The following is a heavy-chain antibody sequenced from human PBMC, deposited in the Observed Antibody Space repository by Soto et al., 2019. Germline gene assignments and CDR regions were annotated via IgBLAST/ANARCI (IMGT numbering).Heavy chain of an antibody. D-gene: IGHD2-15*01. Sequence: QVQLVESGGGVVQPGRSLRLSCAASGFTFSSYAMHWVRQAPGKGLEWVAVISYDGSNKYYADSVKGRFTISRDNSKNTLYLQMNSLRAEDTAVYYCARDHCSCGSCCWFDPWGQGTLVTVSS. V-gene: IGHV3-30-3*01. J-gene: IGHJ5*02. CDR3: ARDHCSCGSCCWFDP. CDR2: ISYDGSNK. CDR1: GFTFSSYA.